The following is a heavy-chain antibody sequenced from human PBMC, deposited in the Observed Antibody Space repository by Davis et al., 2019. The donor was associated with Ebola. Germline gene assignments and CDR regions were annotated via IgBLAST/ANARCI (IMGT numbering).Heavy chain of an antibody. CDR1: GFTFSSYA. D-gene: IGHD3-3*01. V-gene: IGHV3-23*01. Sequence: GESLKTSCAASGFTFSSYAMSWVRQAPGKGLEWVSAISGSGGSTYYADSVKGRFTISRDNSKNTLYLQMNSLRAEDTAVYYCATYDFWSGNYYYYGMDVWGQGTTVTVSS. J-gene: IGHJ6*02. CDR3: ATYDFWSGNYYYYGMDV. CDR2: ISGSGGST.